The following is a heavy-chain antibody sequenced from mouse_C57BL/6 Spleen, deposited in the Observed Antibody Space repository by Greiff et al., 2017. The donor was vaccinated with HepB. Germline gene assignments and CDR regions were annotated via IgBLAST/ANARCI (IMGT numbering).Heavy chain of an antibody. CDR3: ARTGYGSSFNY. CDR2: IRNKANGYTT. CDR1: GFTFTDYY. Sequence: EVQLVESGGGLVQPGGSLSLSCAASGFTFTDYYMSWVRQPPGKALEWLGFIRNKANGYTTEYSASVKGRFTISRDNSQSILYLQMNALRAEDSATYYCARTGYGSSFNYWGQGTTLTVSS. D-gene: IGHD1-1*01. J-gene: IGHJ2*01. V-gene: IGHV7-3*01.